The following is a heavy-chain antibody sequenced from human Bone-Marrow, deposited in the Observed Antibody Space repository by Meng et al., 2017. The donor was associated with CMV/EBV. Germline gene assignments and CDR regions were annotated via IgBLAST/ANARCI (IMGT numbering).Heavy chain of an antibody. Sequence: SETLSLTCTVSGGSVSSGSYYWSWIRQPPGKGLEWIGYIYYSGSTNYSPSLKSRVTISVDTSKNQFSLKLSSVTAADTAVYYCARVRGFWSGYNLDYWGQGTLVTVSS. J-gene: IGHJ4*02. D-gene: IGHD3-3*01. CDR2: IYYSGST. CDR3: ARVRGFWSGYNLDY. CDR1: GGSVSSGSYY. V-gene: IGHV4-61*01.